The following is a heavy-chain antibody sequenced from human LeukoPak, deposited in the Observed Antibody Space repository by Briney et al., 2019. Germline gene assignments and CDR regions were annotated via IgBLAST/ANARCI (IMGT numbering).Heavy chain of an antibody. Sequence: GGSLRLSCAASGFTFDDYAMHWVRQAPGKGLEWVSLISWDGGSTYYADSVKGRFTISRDNSKNSLYLQMNSLRAEDTALYYCAKDISVRGMYYYMDVWGKGTTVTVSS. CDR3: AKDISVRGMYYYMDV. CDR2: ISWDGGST. J-gene: IGHJ6*03. D-gene: IGHD3-10*01. CDR1: GFTFDDYA. V-gene: IGHV3-43D*03.